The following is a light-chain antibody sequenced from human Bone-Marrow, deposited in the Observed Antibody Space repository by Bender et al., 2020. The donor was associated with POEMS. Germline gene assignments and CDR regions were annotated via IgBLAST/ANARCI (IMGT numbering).Light chain of an antibody. J-gene: IGLJ1*01. CDR2: DFT. CDR3: SSFTAATTYV. Sequence: QSALAQPASLSGSPGQSITISCTGTGSDVGGFNYVSWYQHHPGKAPKFIIYDFTNRPSGVSTRFSGSKSGNTASLTISGLLADDEADYYCSSFTAATTYVFGSGTKVTVL. CDR1: GSDVGGFNY. V-gene: IGLV2-14*03.